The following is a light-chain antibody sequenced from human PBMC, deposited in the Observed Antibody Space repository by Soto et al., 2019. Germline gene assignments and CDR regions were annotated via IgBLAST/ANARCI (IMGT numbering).Light chain of an antibody. Sequence: EIVLTQSPGTLSLSPGERATLSCRASQSVRNNYLAWYQQQPGQAPRLLIYGTSTRDTGIPARFSGSGSGTDFTLTISRLEPDDFAVYYCQQYGSAYTFGPGTKVEIK. V-gene: IGKV3-20*01. CDR1: QSVRNNY. CDR3: QQYGSAYT. CDR2: GTS. J-gene: IGKJ3*01.